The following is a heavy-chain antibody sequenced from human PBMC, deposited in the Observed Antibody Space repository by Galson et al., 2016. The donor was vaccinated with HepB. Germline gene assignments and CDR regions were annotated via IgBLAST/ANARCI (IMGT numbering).Heavy chain of an antibody. CDR2: ISDSAGST. CDR3: AKDRDHFGDYVFDY. V-gene: IGHV3-23*01. Sequence: SLRLSCAASGFTFINYAMTWVRQAPGKGLEWVSGISDSAGSTYFADSVTGRFTISRDNSKNTLYLQMNSLRADDTALYYCAKDRDHFGDYVFDYWGQGTLVTVSS. J-gene: IGHJ4*02. CDR1: GFTFINYA. D-gene: IGHD4-17*01.